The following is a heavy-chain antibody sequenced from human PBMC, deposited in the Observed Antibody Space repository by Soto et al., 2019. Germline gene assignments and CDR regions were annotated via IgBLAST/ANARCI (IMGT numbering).Heavy chain of an antibody. D-gene: IGHD2-15*01. CDR2: IIPICGTA. CDR3: ARHPGGRGYYDGMDV. J-gene: IGHJ6*02. V-gene: IGHV1-69*12. CDR1: GGTFSSYA. Sequence: QVQLVQSGAEVKKPGSSVKVSCKASGGTFSSYAISWVRQAPGQGLEWMGGIIPICGTANYAKKFQGRVTVAADDSTSTAYMELRSLRSGDTAVDYCARHPGGRGYYDGMDVWGQGTTVTVSS.